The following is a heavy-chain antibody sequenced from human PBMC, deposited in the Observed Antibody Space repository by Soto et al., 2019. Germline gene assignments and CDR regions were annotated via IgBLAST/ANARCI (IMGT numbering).Heavy chain of an antibody. J-gene: IGHJ3*02. CDR1: GGTFSSYT. CDR3: ARGGGGVVVPSAMTAFDI. V-gene: IGHV1-69*02. Sequence: SVKVSCKASGGTFSSYTISWVRQAPGQGLEWMGRIIPILGIANYAQKFQGRVTITADKSTSTAYMELSSLRSEDTAVYYCARGGGGVVVPSAMTAFDIWGQGTMVTVSS. D-gene: IGHD2-2*01. CDR2: IIPILGIA.